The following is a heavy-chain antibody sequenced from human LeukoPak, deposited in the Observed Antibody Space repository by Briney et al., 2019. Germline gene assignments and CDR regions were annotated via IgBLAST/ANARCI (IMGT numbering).Heavy chain of an antibody. J-gene: IGHJ4*02. D-gene: IGHD4-17*01. CDR2: ISAYNGNT. CDR1: GYTITSYG. V-gene: IGHV1-18*03. Sequence: ASVKVSCKASGYTITSYGISWVRQAPGQGLEWMGWISAYNGNTNYAQKLQGRVTMTTDTSTSTAYMELRSLRSDDMAVYYCARDSYGATQVYYFDYWGQGTLVTVSS. CDR3: ARDSYGATQVYYFDY.